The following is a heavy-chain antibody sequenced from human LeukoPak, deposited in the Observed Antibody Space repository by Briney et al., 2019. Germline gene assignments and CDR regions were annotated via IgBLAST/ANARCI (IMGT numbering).Heavy chain of an antibody. CDR3: ARDRGYGVVRWFDP. V-gene: IGHV4-4*02. Sequence: PSETLSLTCTVSGGSITSNHWSWVRQPPGKGLEWIGQVHHSGGTSYNPSLKSRLTISVDTSKNQFSLKLRSVTAADTAVYYCARDRGYGVVRWFDPWGQGTLVTVSS. J-gene: IGHJ5*02. CDR2: VHHSGGT. D-gene: IGHD3-10*01. CDR1: GGSITSNH.